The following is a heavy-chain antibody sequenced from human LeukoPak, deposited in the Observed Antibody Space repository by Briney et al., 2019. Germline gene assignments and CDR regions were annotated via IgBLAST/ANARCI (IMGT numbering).Heavy chain of an antibody. D-gene: IGHD1-26*01. Sequence: GGSLRLSCAASGFDFNNYNMNWVRQAPGKGLELVSSITSSGTYIYYADSVKGRFTISRDNAKNSLYLQMNSLRPEDTAVYYCARDPYSGSYGDYYYYYMDVWGKGTTVTISS. J-gene: IGHJ6*03. CDR3: ARDPYSGSYGDYYYYYMDV. CDR1: GFDFNNYN. V-gene: IGHV3-21*01. CDR2: ITSSGTYI.